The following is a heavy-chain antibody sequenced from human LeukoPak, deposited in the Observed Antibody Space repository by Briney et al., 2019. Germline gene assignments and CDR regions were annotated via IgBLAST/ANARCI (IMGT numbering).Heavy chain of an antibody. Sequence: AGGSLRLSCAASGFTFSSYGMHWVRQAPGKGLEWVAFILYDGSNKYYADSVKGRLTISRDNSKNTLYLQMNSLRAEDTAVYYCAKDARYCSSTSCYRSAKVGEFDYWGRGTLVTVSS. CDR3: AKDARYCSSTSCYRSAKVGEFDY. J-gene: IGHJ4*02. CDR2: ILYDGSNK. CDR1: GFTFSSYG. D-gene: IGHD2-2*01. V-gene: IGHV3-30*02.